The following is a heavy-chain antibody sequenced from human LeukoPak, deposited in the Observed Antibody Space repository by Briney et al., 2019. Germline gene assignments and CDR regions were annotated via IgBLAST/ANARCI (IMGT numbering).Heavy chain of an antibody. Sequence: PSETLSLTCAVYGGSFSGYYWSWIRQPPGKGLEWIGEINHSGSTNYNPSLKSRVTISVDTSKNQFSLKLSSVTAADTAVYYCARGLFAYYDSSGYYPFSHSFDYWGQGTLVTVPS. CDR2: INHSGST. CDR1: GGSFSGYY. CDR3: ARGLFAYYDSSGYYPFSHSFDY. J-gene: IGHJ4*02. D-gene: IGHD3-22*01. V-gene: IGHV4-34*01.